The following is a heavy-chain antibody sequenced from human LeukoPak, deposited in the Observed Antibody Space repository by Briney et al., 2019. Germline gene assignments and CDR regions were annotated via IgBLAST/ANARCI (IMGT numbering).Heavy chain of an antibody. Sequence: PGGSPRLSCAASGFTFSGSAMHWVRQASGKGLEWVGRIRSKANSYATAYAASVKGRFTISRDDSKNTAYLQVNSLKTEDTAVYYCTRLHHSSGWYDYWGQGTLVTVSS. CDR3: TRLHHSSGWYDY. J-gene: IGHJ4*02. D-gene: IGHD6-19*01. CDR1: GFTFSGSA. V-gene: IGHV3-73*01. CDR2: IRSKANSYAT.